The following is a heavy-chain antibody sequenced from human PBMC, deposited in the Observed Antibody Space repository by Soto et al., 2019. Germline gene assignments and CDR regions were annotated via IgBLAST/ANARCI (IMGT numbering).Heavy chain of an antibody. V-gene: IGHV4-28*03. Sequence: SETLSLTCAVSGYSISNSNWWGWIRQPPGKGLEWIGYISYSGYTYYKPSLKSRVTMTIDTSKNQFSLTLTSVIAVDTAVYYCARDYGRGFYYFANWGQGTLVTVSS. CDR3: ARDYGRGFYYFAN. D-gene: IGHD3-22*01. CDR2: ISYSGYT. CDR1: GYSISNSNW. J-gene: IGHJ4*02.